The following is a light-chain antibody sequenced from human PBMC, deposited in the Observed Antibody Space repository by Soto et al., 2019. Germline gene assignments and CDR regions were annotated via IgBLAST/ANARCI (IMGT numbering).Light chain of an antibody. V-gene: IGLV2-14*01. CDR3: SSYTSSSPYVV. CDR2: DVS. CDR1: SSDAGGYNY. Sequence: QSVLTQPASVSGSPGQSITISCTGTSSDAGGYNYVSWYQQHPGKAPKLMIYDVSNRPSGVSNRFSGSKSGNTASLTISGLQAEDEADYYCSSYTSSSPYVVFGGGTQLTVL. J-gene: IGLJ2*01.